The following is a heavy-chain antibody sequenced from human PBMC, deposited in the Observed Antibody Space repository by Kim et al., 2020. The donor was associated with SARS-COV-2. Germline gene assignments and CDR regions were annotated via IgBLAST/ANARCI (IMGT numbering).Heavy chain of an antibody. D-gene: IGHD5-18*01. V-gene: IGHV4-31*02. J-gene: IGHJ4*02. Sequence: PSLRSRVTILVDTSKNQCSLKLSSVTAADTAVYYCARVPGGGYTYGYHDFWGQGTLVTVSS. CDR3: ARVPGGGYTYGYHDF.